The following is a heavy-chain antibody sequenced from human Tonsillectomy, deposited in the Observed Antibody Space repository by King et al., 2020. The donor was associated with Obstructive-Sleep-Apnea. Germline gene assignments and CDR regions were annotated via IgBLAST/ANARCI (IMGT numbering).Heavy chain of an antibody. CDR1: GGSISSYY. J-gene: IGHJ4*02. CDR2: VYYSGST. D-gene: IGHD1-7*01. V-gene: IGHV4-59*08. Sequence: VQLQESGPGLVKPSETLSLTCNVSGGSISSYYWSWIRQPPGKGLEWIGYVYYSGSTKFNPSLNGRVTMSVDTSKNQFSLKLSSVTAADTAVYYCVRHELELRPFDYWGQGALVTVSS. CDR3: VRHELELRPFDY.